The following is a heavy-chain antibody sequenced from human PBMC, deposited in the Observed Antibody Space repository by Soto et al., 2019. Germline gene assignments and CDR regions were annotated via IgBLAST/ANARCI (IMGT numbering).Heavy chain of an antibody. CDR1: GFTFSTYA. CDR3: AKNYFGSGYYYNAFDY. Sequence: GGSLGLSCAASGFTFSTYAMHWVRQAPGKGLEWVALMAYDGSSEYYRDSVMGRFTISRDNSKNTLYLQMNSLRADDTAVYYCAKNYFGSGYYYNAFDYWGLGTLVTVSS. D-gene: IGHD3-10*01. CDR2: MAYDGSSE. J-gene: IGHJ4*02. V-gene: IGHV3-30*18.